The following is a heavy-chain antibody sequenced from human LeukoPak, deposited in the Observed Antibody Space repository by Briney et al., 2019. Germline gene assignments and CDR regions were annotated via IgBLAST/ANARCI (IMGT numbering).Heavy chain of an antibody. J-gene: IGHJ6*02. Sequence: GSLRLSCAASGFTFSSYSMNRVRQAPGKGLEWVSSISSSSSYIYYADSVKGRFTISRDNAKNSLYLQMNSLRAEDTAVYYCARDSIAARAIPFDYYGMDVWGQGTTVTVSS. D-gene: IGHD6-6*01. V-gene: IGHV3-21*01. CDR3: ARDSIAARAIPFDYYGMDV. CDR1: GFTFSSYS. CDR2: ISSSSSYI.